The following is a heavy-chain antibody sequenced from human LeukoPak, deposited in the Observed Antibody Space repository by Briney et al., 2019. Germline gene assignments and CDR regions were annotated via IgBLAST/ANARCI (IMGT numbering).Heavy chain of an antibody. J-gene: IGHJ3*02. Sequence: QPGGSLRLSCAASGFTFSSYEMNWVRQAPGKGLEWVSYISSSGSTIYYADSVKGRFTISRDNSKNTLYLQMNSLRAEDTAVYYCAKDHYDSSGWDAFDIWGQGTMVTVSS. D-gene: IGHD3-22*01. CDR2: ISSSGSTI. CDR1: GFTFSSYE. CDR3: AKDHYDSSGWDAFDI. V-gene: IGHV3-48*03.